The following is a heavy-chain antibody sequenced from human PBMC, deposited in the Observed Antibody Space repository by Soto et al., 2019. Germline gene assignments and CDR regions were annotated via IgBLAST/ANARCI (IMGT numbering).Heavy chain of an antibody. J-gene: IGHJ3*02. D-gene: IGHD3-22*01. CDR1: GFTFSSYG. CDR3: AKDMAGLADYYDSSGYHGAFDI. CDR2: ISYDGSNK. Sequence: QVQLVESGGGVVQPGRSLRLSCAASGFTFSSYGMHWVRQAPGQGLEWVAVISYDGSNKYYADSVKGRFTISRDNSKNTLYLQMNSLRAEDTAVYYCAKDMAGLADYYDSSGYHGAFDIWGQGTMVTVSS. V-gene: IGHV3-30*18.